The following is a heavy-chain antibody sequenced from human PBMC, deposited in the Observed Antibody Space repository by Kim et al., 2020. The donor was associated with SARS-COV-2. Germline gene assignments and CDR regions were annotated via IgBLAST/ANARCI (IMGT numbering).Heavy chain of an antibody. J-gene: IGHJ5*02. CDR2: INHSGST. CDR3: ARGVTGRWFDP. Sequence: SETLSLTCAVYGGSFSGYYWSWIRQPQGKGLEWIGEINHSGSTNYNPSLKSRVTISVDTSKNQFSLKLSSVTAADTAVYYCARGVTGRWFDPWGQGTLVTVSS. V-gene: IGHV4-34*01. D-gene: IGHD3-10*01. CDR1: GGSFSGYY.